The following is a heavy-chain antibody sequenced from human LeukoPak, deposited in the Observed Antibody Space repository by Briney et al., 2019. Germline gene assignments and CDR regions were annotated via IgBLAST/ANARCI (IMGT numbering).Heavy chain of an antibody. CDR3: ARVAPRITMIVVVTPNWFDP. CDR1: GGTFSNSA. V-gene: IGHV1-69*13. J-gene: IGHJ5*02. CDR2: IIPIFSTA. D-gene: IGHD3-22*01. Sequence: SVKVSCKASGGTFSNSAISWVRQAPGQGLEWMGGIIPIFSTAKYAQKFQGRVTITADESTSTAYMELSSLRSEDTAVYYCARVAPRITMIVVVTPNWFDPWGQGTLVTVSS.